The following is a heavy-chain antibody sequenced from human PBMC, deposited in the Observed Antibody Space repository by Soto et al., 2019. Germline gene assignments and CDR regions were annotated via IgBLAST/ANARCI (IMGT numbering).Heavy chain of an antibody. J-gene: IGHJ4*02. Sequence: PSETLSLTCTVSGGSISSYYWSWIRQPPGKGLEWIGYIYYSGSINYNPSLKSRVTISVDTSKNQFSLKLSSVTAADTAVYYCARPTYNSGSPFDYWGQGTLVTVSS. V-gene: IGHV4-59*01. D-gene: IGHD1-20*01. CDR1: GGSISSYY. CDR2: IYYSGSI. CDR3: ARPTYNSGSPFDY.